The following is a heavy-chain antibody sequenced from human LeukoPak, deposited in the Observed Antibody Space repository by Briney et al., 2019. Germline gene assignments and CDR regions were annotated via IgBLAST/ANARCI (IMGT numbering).Heavy chain of an antibody. J-gene: IGHJ4*02. Sequence: PGGSLRLSCAASGFTFSTSDVSWVRQAPGKGLEWVSTISGSGVATYYADSVKGRFTISRDNSENTLYLRMDSLRAEDTAVYYCAKGYCTITSCYAVPFDYWGQGTLVTVSS. V-gene: IGHV3-23*01. CDR1: GFTFSTSD. CDR3: AKGYCTITSCYAVPFDY. D-gene: IGHD2-2*01. CDR2: ISGSGVAT.